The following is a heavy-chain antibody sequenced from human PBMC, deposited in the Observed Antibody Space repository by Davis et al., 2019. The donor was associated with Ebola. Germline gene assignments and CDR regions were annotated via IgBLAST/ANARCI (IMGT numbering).Heavy chain of an antibody. Sequence: GESLKISCAASGFTFSSYGMHWVRQAPGKGLEWVSVIYSGGSTYYADSVKGRFTISRHNSKNTLYLQMNSLRAEDTAVYYCANQDYGGNSGVDYWGQGTLVTVSS. CDR2: IYSGGST. CDR3: ANQDYGGNSGVDY. D-gene: IGHD4-23*01. V-gene: IGHV3-NL1*01. J-gene: IGHJ4*02. CDR1: GFTFSSYG.